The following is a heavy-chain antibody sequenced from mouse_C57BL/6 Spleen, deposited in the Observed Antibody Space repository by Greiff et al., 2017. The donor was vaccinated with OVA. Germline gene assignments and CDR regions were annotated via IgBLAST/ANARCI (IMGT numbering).Heavy chain of an antibody. CDR2: IYPGSGST. CDR3: AKYSSYYYGSTPWYFDV. V-gene: IGHV1-55*01. D-gene: IGHD1-1*01. Sequence: QVQLQQPGAELVKPGASVKMSCKASGYTFTSYWITWVKQRPGQGLEWIGDIYPGSGSTNYNEKFKSKATLTVDTSSSTAYMQLSSLTSEDSAVYYCAKYSSYYYGSTPWYFDVWGTGTTVTVSS. J-gene: IGHJ1*03. CDR1: GYTFTSYW.